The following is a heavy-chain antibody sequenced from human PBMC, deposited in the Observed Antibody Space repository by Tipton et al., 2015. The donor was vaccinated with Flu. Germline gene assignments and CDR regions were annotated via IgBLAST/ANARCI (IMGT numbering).Heavy chain of an antibody. D-gene: IGHD3-10*01. CDR1: GYTFTNYN. V-gene: IGHV1-46*01. CDR3: TGDRGFGAYTFDY. J-gene: IGHJ4*02. Sequence: QVQLVQSGAEVKKPGASVRISCTASGYTFTNYNMHWVRQAPGQGPEWMGISYPSGGGTTYAQRFQGRVTLTRDKSTSTVYMEPSSLSSEDTAFYYCTGDRGFGAYTFDYWGQGTLVTVAS. CDR2: SYPSGGGT.